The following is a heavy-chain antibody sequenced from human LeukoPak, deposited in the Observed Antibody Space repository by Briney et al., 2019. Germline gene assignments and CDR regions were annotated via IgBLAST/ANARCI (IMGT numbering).Heavy chain of an antibody. Sequence: SETLSLTCTVSGGSISSYYWSWIRQPPGKGPEWIGYIYYSGSTNYNPSLKSRVTISVDTSKNQFSLKLSSVTAADTAVYYCARGGYSYGSYYFDYWGQGTLVTVSS. D-gene: IGHD5-18*01. CDR3: ARGGYSYGSYYFDY. J-gene: IGHJ4*02. CDR2: IYYSGST. V-gene: IGHV4-59*01. CDR1: GGSISSYY.